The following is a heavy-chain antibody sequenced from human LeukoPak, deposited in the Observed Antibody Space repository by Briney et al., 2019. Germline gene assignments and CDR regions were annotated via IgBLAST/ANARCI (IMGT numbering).Heavy chain of an antibody. Sequence: PSQTLSLTCAVSGGSISSGGYSWSWIRQPPGKGLEWIGYIYHSGSTYYNPSLKSRVTISVDTSKNQFSLKLSSVTAADTAVYYCAREDYDYVWGSYRLEYYFDYWGQGTLVTVSS. D-gene: IGHD3-16*02. CDR2: IYHSGST. J-gene: IGHJ4*02. CDR1: GGSISSGGYS. V-gene: IGHV4-30-2*01. CDR3: AREDYDYVWGSYRLEYYFDY.